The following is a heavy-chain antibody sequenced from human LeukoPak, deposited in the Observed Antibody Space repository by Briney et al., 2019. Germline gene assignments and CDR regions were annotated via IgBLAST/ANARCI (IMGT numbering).Heavy chain of an antibody. CDR1: GFTFSSYW. J-gene: IGHJ5*02. Sequence: PGGSLRLSXAASGFTFSSYWMSWVRQAPGKGLEWVANIKQDGSEKYYVDSVKGRFTISRDNAKNSLYLQMNSLRAEDTAVYYCATSGLGLVGWFDPWGQGTLVTVSS. V-gene: IGHV3-7*01. CDR2: IKQDGSEK. D-gene: IGHD3/OR15-3a*01. CDR3: ATSGLGLVGWFDP.